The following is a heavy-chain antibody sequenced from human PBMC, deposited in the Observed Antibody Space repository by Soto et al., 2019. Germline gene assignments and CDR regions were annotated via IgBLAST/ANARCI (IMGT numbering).Heavy chain of an antibody. Sequence: QVQLVQSGAEVKKPGSSVKVSCKASGGTFSSYAISWVRQAPGQGLEWMGGIIPIFGTANYAQKFQGRVTITADEFTSNAYMELSSLRSEDTAGYYCARDRAVTTVWFDPWGQGTLVPVSS. CDR3: ARDRAVTTVWFDP. CDR2: IIPIFGTA. CDR1: GGTFSSYA. V-gene: IGHV1-69*12. D-gene: IGHD4-17*01. J-gene: IGHJ5*02.